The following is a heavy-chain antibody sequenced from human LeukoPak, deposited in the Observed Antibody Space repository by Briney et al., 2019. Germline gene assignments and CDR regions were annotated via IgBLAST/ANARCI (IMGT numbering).Heavy chain of an antibody. CDR1: GFTVSSNY. J-gene: IGHJ4*02. CDR3: ASIMRDYYDSSGTLFDY. CDR2: IYSGGST. V-gene: IGHV3-66*01. Sequence: GGSLRLSCAASGFTVSSNYMSWVRQAPGKGLEWVSIIYSGGSTYYADSVKGRFTISRDNSKNTLYLQMNSLRAEDTAVYYCASIMRDYYDSSGTLFDYWGQGTLATVSS. D-gene: IGHD3-22*01.